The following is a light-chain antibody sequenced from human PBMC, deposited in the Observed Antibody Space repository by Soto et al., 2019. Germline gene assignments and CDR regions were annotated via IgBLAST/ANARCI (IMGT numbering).Light chain of an antibody. Sequence: DVQMTQSPSSLSASVGDSIPITCRASQSISSYLYWYQVKPGKAPRLLIYVASSLKSGVPSRFAGSGYGTDFTLTISSLQPEDFATYYCQQSYSIPYTFGQGTKIEIK. CDR1: QSISSY. CDR2: VAS. CDR3: QQSYSIPYT. V-gene: IGKV1-39*01. J-gene: IGKJ2*01.